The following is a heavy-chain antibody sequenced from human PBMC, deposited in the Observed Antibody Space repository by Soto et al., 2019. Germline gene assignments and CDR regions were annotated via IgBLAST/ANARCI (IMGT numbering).Heavy chain of an antibody. CDR3: ARGVHYDSSGYYYFY. D-gene: IGHD3-22*01. V-gene: IGHV1-69*13. CDR1: GGTFSTYA. J-gene: IGHJ4*02. Sequence: SVKVSCKASGGTFSTYAIDWVRQAPGQGLEWMGGIIPLFGTAKYAQNFQGRITITADESTNTAYVELRSLRSQDTAVYYCARGVHYDSSGYYYFYWGQGTLVTVSS. CDR2: IIPLFGTA.